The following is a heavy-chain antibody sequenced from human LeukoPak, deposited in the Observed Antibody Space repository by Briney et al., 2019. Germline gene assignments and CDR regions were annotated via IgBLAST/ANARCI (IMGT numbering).Heavy chain of an antibody. CDR1: GFTFTAYL. D-gene: IGHD3-22*01. J-gene: IGHJ4*02. Sequence: GGSLRLSCAASGFTFTAYLIHWVRQAPGKGLEWVAVMSSDGNAMFYADSVKGRFTISRDDSKNTLYLQMNSLRAEDTAVYYCVRESEYYFDHSASFDYRGQGTLVTVSS. V-gene: IGHV3-30-3*01. CDR2: MSSDGNAM. CDR3: VRESEYYFDHSASFDY.